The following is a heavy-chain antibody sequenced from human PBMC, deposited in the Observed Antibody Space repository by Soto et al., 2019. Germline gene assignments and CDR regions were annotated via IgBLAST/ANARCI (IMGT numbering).Heavy chain of an antibody. D-gene: IGHD3-22*01. Sequence: SETLSLTCTVSGDSISTFYWGWMRQSPGKELEWIGYVYYTGSTNYNPSLKSRVTISVNRSKNQFSLKLTSANAADTAVYYCARGRTVRNYADDSSDYFYFFDYWGQGTQVTVSS. V-gene: IGHV4-59*01. J-gene: IGHJ4*02. CDR3: ARGRTVRNYADDSSDYFYFFDY. CDR1: GDSISTFY. CDR2: VYYTGST.